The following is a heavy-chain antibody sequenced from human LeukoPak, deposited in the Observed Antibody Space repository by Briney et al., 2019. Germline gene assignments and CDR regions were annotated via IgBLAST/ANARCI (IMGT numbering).Heavy chain of an antibody. Sequence: ASVKVSCKTSGYTFTHYYLHWVRQAPGQGLEWMGWINPNSGDTNYAQQFQGRVTMTRDTSFTTVYMEVSRLTSDDTAVYYCAKVSFREHYYDSSGPEGAYWGQGTLVTVSS. CDR1: GYTFTHYY. V-gene: IGHV1-2*02. CDR3: AKVSFREHYYDSSGPEGAY. D-gene: IGHD3-22*01. CDR2: INPNSGDT. J-gene: IGHJ4*02.